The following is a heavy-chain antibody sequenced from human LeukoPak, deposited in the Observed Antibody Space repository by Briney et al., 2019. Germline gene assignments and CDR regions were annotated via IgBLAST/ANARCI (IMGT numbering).Heavy chain of an antibody. Sequence: GGSLKLSCAASGFTFGSYDMHWVRRAPGKGLEWVASIWHDGNRKYHADSVEGRFTISRDNSKNTVYVQMNSLRADDTAVYYCTRAAGITGTSRDNWFDPWGQGTLVIVSS. CDR3: TRAAGITGTSRDNWFDP. D-gene: IGHD1/OR15-1a*01. CDR2: IWHDGNRK. CDR1: GFTFGSYD. V-gene: IGHV3-33*01. J-gene: IGHJ5*02.